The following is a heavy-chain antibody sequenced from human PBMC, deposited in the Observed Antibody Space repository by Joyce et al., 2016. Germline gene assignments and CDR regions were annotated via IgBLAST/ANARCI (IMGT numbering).Heavy chain of an antibody. J-gene: IGHJ6*02. Sequence: QVQLQESGPGLVKPSETLSLTCTVSGGSFSSYYWSWLRQPSGKGLEWIGYLHYNGSTSYNHALKSRVTISVETSKKQFSRKLSSVTPADTAVYYCAKDRNEGYCTSTTCYYYFYYGMDVWGQGTTVTVSS. V-gene: IGHV4-59*01. CDR3: AKDRNEGYCTSTTCYYYFYYGMDV. CDR1: GGSFSSYY. CDR2: LHYNGST. D-gene: IGHD2-2*01.